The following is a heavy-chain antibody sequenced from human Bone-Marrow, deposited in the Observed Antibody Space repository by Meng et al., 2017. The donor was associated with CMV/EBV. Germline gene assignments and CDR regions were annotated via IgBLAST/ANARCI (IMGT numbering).Heavy chain of an antibody. CDR3: ARGRGYGRIY. V-gene: IGHV3-11*01. Sequence: GESLKISCAAPGFTFSDYYLSWIRQAPGKGLEWVSYISSSGSTIYYADSVKGRFTISRDNAKNSLYLQMNSLRAEDTAVYYCARGRGYGRIYWGQGKLVNVDS. D-gene: IGHD6-13*01. CDR2: ISSSGSTI. CDR1: GFTFSDYY. J-gene: IGHJ4*02.